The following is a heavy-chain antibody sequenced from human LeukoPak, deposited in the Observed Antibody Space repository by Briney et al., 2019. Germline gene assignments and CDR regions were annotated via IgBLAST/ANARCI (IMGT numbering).Heavy chain of an antibody. D-gene: IGHD3-22*01. Sequence: PGGSLRLSCAVSGFTFDDYAMHWVRQAPGKGLEWVSLISGDGGTTYYADSVKGRFTISRDNSKNSLYLQMNSLRTEDTALYYCANDWDSSGFDYWGQGTLVTVSS. J-gene: IGHJ4*02. CDR2: ISGDGGTT. V-gene: IGHV3-43*02. CDR1: GFTFDDYA. CDR3: ANDWDSSGFDY.